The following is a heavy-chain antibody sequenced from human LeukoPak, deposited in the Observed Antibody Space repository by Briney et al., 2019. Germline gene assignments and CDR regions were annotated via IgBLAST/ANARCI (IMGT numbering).Heavy chain of an antibody. CDR3: AKNHKAVTNSGVPSQGY. D-gene: IGHD3-3*01. CDR1: GFTFSTYG. J-gene: IGHJ4*02. V-gene: IGHV3-30*02. CDR2: IRYDGSNK. Sequence: GGSLRLSCAASGFTFSTYGIHWVRQAPGKGLEWVSFIRYDGSNKYYAESVKGRFTISRDDSRNTLYLQMSGLKTEDTAVYYCAKNHKAVTNSGVPSQGYWGQGTLVTVSS.